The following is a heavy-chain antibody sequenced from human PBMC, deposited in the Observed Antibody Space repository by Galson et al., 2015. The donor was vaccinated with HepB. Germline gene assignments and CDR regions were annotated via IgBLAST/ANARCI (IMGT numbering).Heavy chain of an antibody. CDR1: GFTFSSYS. V-gene: IGHV3-7*03. Sequence: SLRLSCAASGFTFSSYSMNWVRQAPGKGLEWVANIKQDGSEKYYVDSVKGRFTISRDNAKNSLYLQMNSLRAEDTAVYYCARDHHYYDSSGSPDYWGQGTLVTVSS. J-gene: IGHJ4*02. D-gene: IGHD3-22*01. CDR2: IKQDGSEK. CDR3: ARDHHYYDSSGSPDY.